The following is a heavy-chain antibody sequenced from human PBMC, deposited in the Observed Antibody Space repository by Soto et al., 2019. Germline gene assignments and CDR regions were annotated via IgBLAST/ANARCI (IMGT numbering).Heavy chain of an antibody. D-gene: IGHD6-13*01. J-gene: IGHJ5*02. CDR2: IFWNDDK. CDR3: AHRPAYSSSWYAPLDTNWFDP. Sequence: SGPTLVNPTQTLTLTCTFSGFSLSTSGVGVGWISQPPGKAMESLSLIFWNDDKRYSPSLKSRLTITKDTSKNQVVLTMTNMDPVDTATYYCAHRPAYSSSWYAPLDTNWFDPWGQGTLVTVSS. V-gene: IGHV2-5*01. CDR1: GFSLSTSGVG.